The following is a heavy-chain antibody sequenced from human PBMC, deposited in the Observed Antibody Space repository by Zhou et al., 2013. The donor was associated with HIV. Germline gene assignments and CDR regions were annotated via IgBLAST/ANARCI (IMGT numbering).Heavy chain of an antibody. V-gene: IGHV1-69*05. Sequence: QVQLVQSGAEVKKPGSSVKVSCKASGGTFSSYAISWVRQAPGQGLEWMGGIIPIFGTANYAQKFQGRVTITTDESTSTAYMELSSLRSEDTAVYYCASGAYQLLYYYYYYMDVWGKGTTGHRLL. D-gene: IGHD2-2*01. CDR1: GGTFSSYA. CDR2: IIPIFGTA. J-gene: IGHJ6*03. CDR3: ASGAYQLLYYYYYYMDV.